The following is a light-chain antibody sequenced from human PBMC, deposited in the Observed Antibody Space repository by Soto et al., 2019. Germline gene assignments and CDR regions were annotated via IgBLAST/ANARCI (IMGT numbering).Light chain of an antibody. Sequence: QSALTQPPSVSGSPGQSVTISCTVTSSDVGAYNYVSWYQQHPGKAPKLIIYEVSDRPSGVSNRFSGSKSGNTASLTISGLQAEDEADYYCSSFAGSRVLVLGGGTKLTVL. CDR2: EVS. J-gene: IGLJ2*01. CDR3: SSFAGSRVLV. CDR1: SSDVGAYNY. V-gene: IGLV2-14*03.